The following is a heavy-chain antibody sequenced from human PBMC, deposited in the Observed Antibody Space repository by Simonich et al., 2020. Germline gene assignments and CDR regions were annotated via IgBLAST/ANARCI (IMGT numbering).Heavy chain of an antibody. CDR2: INPNRGGE. CDR1: GYTFTGDY. J-gene: IGHJ2*01. V-gene: IGHV1-2*02. D-gene: IGHD6-13*01. CDR3: ARDSYSSWYFDL. Sequence: QVQLVQSGAEVKKPGASVKPSCKASGYTFTGDYMHGVRQAPGQGLEWMGWINPNRGGENYAQKFQGGVTMTRETSISTAYMELSRLRSDDTAVYYCARDSYSSWYFDLWGRGTLVTVSS.